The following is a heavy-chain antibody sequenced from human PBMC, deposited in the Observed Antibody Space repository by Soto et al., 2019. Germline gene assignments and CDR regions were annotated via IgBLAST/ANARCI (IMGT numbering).Heavy chain of an antibody. J-gene: IGHJ6*02. D-gene: IGHD6-19*01. Sequence: GVSLRLSCAASGFIFDDYAMHWVRQAPGKGLEWVAVISGNSGSLGYADSVKGRFTISRDNAKNSLYLQMNRLRAEDTALYYCAKGRYSSSDYYYYGMDAWGQGTPVTVS. CDR3: AKGRYSSSDYYYYGMDA. CDR2: ISGNSGSL. V-gene: IGHV3-9*01. CDR1: GFIFDDYA.